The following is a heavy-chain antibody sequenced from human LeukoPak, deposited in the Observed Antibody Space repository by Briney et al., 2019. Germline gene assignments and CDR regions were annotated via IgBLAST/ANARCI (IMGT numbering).Heavy chain of an antibody. D-gene: IGHD5-18*01. Sequence: ASVKVSCKASGGTFSSYAISWVRQAPGQGLEWMGGIISIFGTANYAQKFQGRVTITTDESTSTAYMELSSLRSEDTAVYYCARAGSRGYSCGWNYWGQGTLVTVSS. CDR3: ARAGSRGYSCGWNY. V-gene: IGHV1-69*05. J-gene: IGHJ4*02. CDR1: GGTFSSYA. CDR2: IISIFGTA.